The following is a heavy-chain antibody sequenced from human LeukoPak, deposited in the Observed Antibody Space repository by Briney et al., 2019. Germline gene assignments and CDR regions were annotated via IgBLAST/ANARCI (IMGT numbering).Heavy chain of an antibody. V-gene: IGHV1-8*03. CDR3: AGGGGSSWYVFDPLSWFDP. CDR1: GYTFTSYD. D-gene: IGHD6-13*01. Sequence: ASVKVSCKASGYTFTSYDINWVRQATGQGLEWMGWMNPNSGNTGYAQKFQGRVTITRNTSISTAYMELSSLRSEDTAVYYCAGGGGSSWYVFDPLSWFDPWGQGTLVTVSS. CDR2: MNPNSGNT. J-gene: IGHJ5*02.